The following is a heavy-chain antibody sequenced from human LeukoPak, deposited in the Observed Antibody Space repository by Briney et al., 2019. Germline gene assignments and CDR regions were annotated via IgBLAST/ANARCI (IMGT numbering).Heavy chain of an antibody. CDR1: RYTFTTYA. D-gene: IGHD5-18*01. Sequence: ASVKVSCKASRYTFTTYAMNWVRQAPGQGLEWMGWINTNTGNPAYAQGFTGRFVFSLDTSVSTAYLQISSLKADDTAVYYCAREVAIGRAAMEGLLHWGQGTLVTVSS. CDR2: INTNTGNP. J-gene: IGHJ4*02. CDR3: AREVAIGRAAMEGLLH. V-gene: IGHV7-4-1*02.